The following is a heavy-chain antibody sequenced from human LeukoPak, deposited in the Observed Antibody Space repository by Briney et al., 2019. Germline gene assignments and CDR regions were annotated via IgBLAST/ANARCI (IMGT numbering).Heavy chain of an antibody. V-gene: IGHV4-59*01. CDR3: ARGDRTTVVTPVAEAGLPYFDY. D-gene: IGHD4-23*01. Sequence: SETLSLSCTVSGDSLSTYYWSWVRQPPGKGLEWIGYIHYSGSTNYNPSLKSRVTISVDTSKNQFSLKVSSVTAADTAVYYCARGDRTTVVTPVAEAGLPYFDYWGQGTLVTVSS. CDR2: IHYSGST. CDR1: GDSLSTYY. J-gene: IGHJ4*02.